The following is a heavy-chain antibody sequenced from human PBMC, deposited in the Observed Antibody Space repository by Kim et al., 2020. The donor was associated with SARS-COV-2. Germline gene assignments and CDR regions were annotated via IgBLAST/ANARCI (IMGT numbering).Heavy chain of an antibody. CDR3: ARLVGEGSGSYYTYNWFDP. CDR2: ISAYNGNT. V-gene: IGHV1-18*01. J-gene: IGHJ5*02. CDR1: GYTFTSYG. Sequence: ASVKVSCKASGYTFTSYGISWVRQAPGQGLEWMGWISAYNGNTNYAQKLQGRVTMTTDTSTSTAYMELRSLRSDDTAVYYCARLVGEGSGSYYTYNWFDPWGQGTLVTVSS. D-gene: IGHD3-10*01.